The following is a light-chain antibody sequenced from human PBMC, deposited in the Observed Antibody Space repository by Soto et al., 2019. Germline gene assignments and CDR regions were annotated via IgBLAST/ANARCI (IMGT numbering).Light chain of an antibody. CDR3: QQYGSSGT. CDR2: GAS. Sequence: EIVLAQSPATLSVSPGDRATLSCRASQSIGSYLAWYQQKPGQAPRLLIYGASNRATGIPDRFSGSGSGTDFTLTISRLEPEDFAVYYCQQYGSSGTFGQGTKVDIK. J-gene: IGKJ1*01. CDR1: QSIGSY. V-gene: IGKV3-20*01.